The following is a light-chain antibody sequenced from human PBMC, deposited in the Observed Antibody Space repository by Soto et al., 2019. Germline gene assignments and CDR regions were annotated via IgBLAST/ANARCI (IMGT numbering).Light chain of an antibody. CDR1: SSDVGGYNY. V-gene: IGLV2-8*01. CDR3: SSYAGRNNFYV. J-gene: IGLJ1*01. CDR2: EVT. Sequence: QSALTQPRSVSGSPGQSVTISCTGTSSDVGGYNYVSWYQQHPGKAPKLMIYEVTKRPSGVPDRFSGSKSGNTASLTVSGLQAEDEADYYCSSYAGRNNFYVFGTGTKLTVL.